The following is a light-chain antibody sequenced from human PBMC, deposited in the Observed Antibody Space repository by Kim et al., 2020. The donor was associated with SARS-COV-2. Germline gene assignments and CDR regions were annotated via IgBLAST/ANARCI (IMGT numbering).Light chain of an antibody. Sequence: ASVGDRVTIPCRASQNINNWLAWYQHKPGKAPKLLIYKASSLESGVPSRFSGSGSGTEFTLTISSLQPDDFATYYCHQYNDYPRTFGQGTKVDIK. CDR2: KAS. CDR3: HQYNDYPRT. V-gene: IGKV1-5*03. CDR1: QNINNW. J-gene: IGKJ1*01.